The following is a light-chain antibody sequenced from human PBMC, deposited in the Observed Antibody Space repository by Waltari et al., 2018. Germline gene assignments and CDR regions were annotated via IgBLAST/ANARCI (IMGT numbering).Light chain of an antibody. CDR3: QQYGSSVMYT. V-gene: IGKV3-20*01. CDR1: QSLSRSR. Sequence: VLTQSPGTLSLSPGEGATLPCRASQSLSRSRLAWYQQKPGQAPRLLIYAASSRATGIPDRFSGSGSGTDFSLTISRVEPEDFAVYYCQQYGSSVMYTFGQGTKLEIQ. CDR2: AAS. J-gene: IGKJ2*01.